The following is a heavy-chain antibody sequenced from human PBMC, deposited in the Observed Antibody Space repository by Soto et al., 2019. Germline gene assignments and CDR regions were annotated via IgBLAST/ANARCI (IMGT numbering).Heavy chain of an antibody. D-gene: IGHD3-16*01. CDR1: GFSFKNYA. V-gene: IGHV3-30-3*01. Sequence: QVQLVESGGGVVQPGSSLRLSCAASGFSFKNYAFHWVRQAPGKGLEWVALISHNDEPKIFYADSVQGRFTISRDNFENTVYLQMNSLRDEDTAVYHCARGVRAETSYTAFNYWGQGTHVPVS. J-gene: IGHJ4*01. CDR2: ISHNDEPKI. CDR3: ARGVRAETSYTAFNY.